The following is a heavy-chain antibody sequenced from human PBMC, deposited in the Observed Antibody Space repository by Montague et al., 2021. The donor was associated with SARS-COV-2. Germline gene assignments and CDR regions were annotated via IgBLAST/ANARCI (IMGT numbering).Heavy chain of an antibody. CDR2: TYYRSKWYH. J-gene: IGHJ3*02. V-gene: IGHV6-1*01. CDR3: ARTTTRMLYPENAFGI. CDR1: GDSVSSNTAT. Sequence: CAISGDSVSSNTATWNWIRQSPSRGLEWLGRTYYRSKWYHDYAISLKSRITINPDTSKNQLSLQLSSVAPEDTAVFYCARTTTRMLYPENAFGIWGQGTMVTVSS. D-gene: IGHD2-15*01.